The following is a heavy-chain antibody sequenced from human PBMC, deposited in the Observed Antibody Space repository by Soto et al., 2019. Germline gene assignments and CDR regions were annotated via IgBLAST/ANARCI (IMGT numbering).Heavy chain of an antibody. Sequence: ASVKVSCKAYGYTFTSYGISWVRQAPGQGLEWMGWISAYNGNTNYAQKLQGRVTMTTDTSTSTAYMELRSLRSDDTAVYYCARDLEEAVAADWYWFDPWGQGTLVTVSS. J-gene: IGHJ5*02. CDR2: ISAYNGNT. CDR1: GYTFTSYG. D-gene: IGHD6-19*01. CDR3: ARDLEEAVAADWYWFDP. V-gene: IGHV1-18*01.